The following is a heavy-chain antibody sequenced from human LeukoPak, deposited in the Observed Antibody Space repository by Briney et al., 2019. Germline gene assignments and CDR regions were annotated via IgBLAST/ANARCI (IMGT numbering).Heavy chain of an antibody. J-gene: IGHJ4*02. D-gene: IGHD3-22*01. Sequence: PGGSLRLSCAASGFTFSSYVMSWVRQAPGKGLEWVSAISGSGGSTYYADSVKGRFTISRDNSKNTLYLQMNSLRAEDTAVYYCAKAGLSYYYDSSGYYYVDYWGQGTLVTVSS. CDR2: ISGSGGST. CDR1: GFTFSSYV. CDR3: AKAGLSYYYDSSGYYYVDY. V-gene: IGHV3-23*01.